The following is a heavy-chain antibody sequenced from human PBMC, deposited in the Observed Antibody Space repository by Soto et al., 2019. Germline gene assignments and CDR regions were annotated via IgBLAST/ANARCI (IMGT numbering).Heavy chain of an antibody. Sequence: GGSLRLSCAASGVTFSNYAMTWVRQTPGKGLEWVSSINDNGVDTYYADSVKGRFTISRDNSKNTLSLQMSSLRDEDAAVYYCAKLRRGGGSQYSYFEFWGHGSLVTVSS. CDR2: INDNGVDT. CDR3: AKLRRGGGSQYSYFEF. CDR1: GVTFSNYA. V-gene: IGHV3-23*01. D-gene: IGHD1-26*01. J-gene: IGHJ4*01.